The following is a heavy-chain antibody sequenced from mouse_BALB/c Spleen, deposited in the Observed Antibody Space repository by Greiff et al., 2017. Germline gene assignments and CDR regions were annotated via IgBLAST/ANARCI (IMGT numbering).Heavy chain of an antibody. J-gene: IGHJ1*01. CDR1: GFTFTDYY. CDR3: ARDGSSYGYFDV. V-gene: IGHV7-3*02. D-gene: IGHD1-1*01. Sequence: DVKLVESGGGLVQPGGSLRLSCATSGFTFTDYYMSWVRQPPGKALEWLGFIRNKANGYTTEYSASVKGRFTISRDNSQSILYLQMNTLRAEDSATYYCARDGSSYGYFDVWGAGTTVTVSS. CDR2: IRNKANGYTT.